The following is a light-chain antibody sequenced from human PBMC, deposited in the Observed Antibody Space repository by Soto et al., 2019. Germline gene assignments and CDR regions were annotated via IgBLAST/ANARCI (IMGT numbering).Light chain of an antibody. CDR2: EVR. CDR3: TTFTLNSLYV. Sequence: QSGLTLPASVSGSRGQSITISCTGTSSDVGGYHFVSWYQQHPGKAPKLIISEVRNRPSGVSDRFSGSRSGNTASLTISGLQPEDEADYYCTTFTLNSLYVFGTGTKATVL. CDR1: SSDVGGYHF. V-gene: IGLV2-14*01. J-gene: IGLJ1*01.